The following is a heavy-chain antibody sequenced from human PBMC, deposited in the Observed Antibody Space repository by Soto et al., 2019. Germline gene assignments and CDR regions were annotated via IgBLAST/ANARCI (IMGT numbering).Heavy chain of an antibody. CDR2: IYHSGST. CDR1: GGSISSGGYS. V-gene: IGHV4-30-2*01. CDR3: ARVLSRSVDY. Sequence: PSETLSLTCAVSGGSISSGGYSGSWIRQPPGKGLEWIGYIYHSGSTYYNPSLKSRVTISVDRSKNQFSLKLSSVTAADTAVYYCARVLSRSVDYWGQGTLVTVSS. J-gene: IGHJ4*02. D-gene: IGHD2-2*01.